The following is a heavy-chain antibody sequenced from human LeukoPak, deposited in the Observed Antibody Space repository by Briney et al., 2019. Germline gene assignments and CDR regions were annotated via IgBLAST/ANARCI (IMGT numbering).Heavy chain of an antibody. D-gene: IGHD6-19*01. CDR2: IYYSGTT. J-gene: IGHJ5*02. V-gene: IGHV4-59*01. CDR1: GGSIRSYY. Sequence: PSETLSLTCTVSGGSIRSYYGSWIRQPPGKGLEWIGYIYYSGTTNYNPSLKSRVTISVDTSKNQFSLKLSSVTAADTAVYYCARDSRGLNWFDPWGQGTLVTVSS. CDR3: ARDSRGLNWFDP.